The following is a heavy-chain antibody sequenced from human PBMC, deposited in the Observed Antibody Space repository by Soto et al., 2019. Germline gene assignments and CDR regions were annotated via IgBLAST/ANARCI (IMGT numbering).Heavy chain of an antibody. CDR1: GFAFSNYE. Sequence: PGGSLRPSCAASGFAFSNYEMNWVRQAPGKGLEWVSYISLSGSTIYYADSVKGRFTISRDDAKDSLYLEMDSLRADDTAVYYCARESFSASPNFFDYWGQGTLVTVSS. J-gene: IGHJ4*02. V-gene: IGHV3-48*03. CDR3: ARESFSASPNFFDY. D-gene: IGHD1-26*01. CDR2: ISLSGSTI.